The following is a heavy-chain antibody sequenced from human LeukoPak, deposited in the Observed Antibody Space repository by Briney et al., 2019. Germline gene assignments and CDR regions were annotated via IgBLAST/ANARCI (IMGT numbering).Heavy chain of an antibody. CDR1: GGSISNYY. CDR2: IYNGGRT. CDR3: ANGPPKRGHDILTATHDY. Sequence: SETLSLTCSVYGGSISNYYWNWIRQPPGKGLEWIGHIYNGGRTNYNPSLKSRVTISVDTSKNQFSLKLSSVTAADTAVYYCANGPPKRGHDILTATHDYWGQGTLVTVSS. D-gene: IGHD3-9*01. V-gene: IGHV4-59*01. J-gene: IGHJ4*02.